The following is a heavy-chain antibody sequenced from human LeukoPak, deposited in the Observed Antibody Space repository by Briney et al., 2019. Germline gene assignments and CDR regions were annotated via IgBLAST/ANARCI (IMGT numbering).Heavy chain of an antibody. J-gene: IGHJ4*02. CDR2: YYSGSP. CDR3: ARYNSLGRGFTAVDY. V-gene: IGHV4-59*01. D-gene: IGHD3-10*01. Sequence: SETLSLTCSVSGSSSNNYSWSWMRQSPGRGLEWIGCYYSGSPNYNPSLKSRVTIAVDTSKNQFSLRLSSVTAADSAVYYCARYNSLGRGFTAVDYWGQGTLVTVSS. CDR1: GSSSNNYS.